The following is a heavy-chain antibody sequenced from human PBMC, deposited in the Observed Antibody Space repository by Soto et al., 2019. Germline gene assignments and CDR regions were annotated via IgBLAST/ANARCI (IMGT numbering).Heavy chain of an antibody. Sequence: EVQLVESGGGLVKPGGSLRLSCAASGFTFSSYSMNWVRQAPGKGLEWVSSISSSSSYIYYADSVKGRFTISRDNAKNSLYLQMNSLRAEDTAVYYCARDQGYYDSSGPRINDAFDIWGLGTMVTVSS. J-gene: IGHJ3*02. CDR3: ARDQGYYDSSGPRINDAFDI. D-gene: IGHD3-22*01. CDR1: GFTFSSYS. V-gene: IGHV3-21*01. CDR2: ISSSSSYI.